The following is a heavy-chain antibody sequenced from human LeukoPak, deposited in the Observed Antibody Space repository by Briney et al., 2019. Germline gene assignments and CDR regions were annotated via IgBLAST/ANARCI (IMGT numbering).Heavy chain of an antibody. D-gene: IGHD5-12*01. V-gene: IGHV3-21*01. CDR3: ASGGYCGYVASDY. CDR1: GFTFSSYN. CDR2: ISTSSSYI. Sequence: GESLRLSCAASGFTFSSYNMNWVRQAPGKGLEWVSSISTSSSYIYYADSVKGRFTISRDNAKNSLYLQMNSLRAEDTAVYYCASGGYCGYVASDYWGQGTLVTVSS. J-gene: IGHJ4*02.